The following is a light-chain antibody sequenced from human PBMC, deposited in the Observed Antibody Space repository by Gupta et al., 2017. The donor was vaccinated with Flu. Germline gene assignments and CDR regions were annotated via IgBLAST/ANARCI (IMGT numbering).Light chain of an antibody. CDR3: QQQGNIPRT. V-gene: IGKV3-20*01. CDR1: QSVGSGY. J-gene: IGKJ1*01. Sequence: ETELTQSPATLSLSPGERARLSCRASQSVGSGYLAWFQHKPGQPPRLLIYGVSTRATGIPDRFIGSGGGTDYTLPISRREPEDVAVYYCQQQGNIPRTFGQGTXVEI. CDR2: GVS.